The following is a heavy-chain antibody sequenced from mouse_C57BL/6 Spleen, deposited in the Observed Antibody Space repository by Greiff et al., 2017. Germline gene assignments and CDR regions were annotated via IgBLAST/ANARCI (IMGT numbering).Heavy chain of an antibody. D-gene: IGHD3-2*02. V-gene: IGHV5-16*01. CDR3: ARTAQNYCDY. CDR2: INYDGSST. Sequence: DVKLVESEGGLVQPGSSMKLSCTASGFTFSDYYMAWVRQVPEKGLEWVANINYDGSSTYYLDSLKSRFIISRDNAKNILYLQMSSLKSEDTATYYCARTAQNYCDYWGQGTTLTVSS. CDR1: GFTFSDYY. J-gene: IGHJ2*01.